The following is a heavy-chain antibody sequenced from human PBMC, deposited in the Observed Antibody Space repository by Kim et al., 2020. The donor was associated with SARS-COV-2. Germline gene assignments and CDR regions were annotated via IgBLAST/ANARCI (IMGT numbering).Heavy chain of an antibody. Sequence: GGSLRLSCSASGFTFSSYAMHWVRQAPGKGLESVSAISSNGGSTYYADSVKGRFTISRDNSKNTLYLQMSSLRAEDTAVYYCVKVTGTGYCTNGVCYTLGSYYFDYWGQGTLVTVSS. CDR1: GFTFSSYA. CDR3: VKVTGTGYCTNGVCYTLGSYYFDY. V-gene: IGHV3-64D*09. CDR2: ISSNGGST. J-gene: IGHJ4*02. D-gene: IGHD2-8*01.